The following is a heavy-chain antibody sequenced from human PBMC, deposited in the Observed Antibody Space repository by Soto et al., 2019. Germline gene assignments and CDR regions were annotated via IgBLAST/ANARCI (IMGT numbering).Heavy chain of an antibody. CDR1: GYTFTSYA. CDR2: INTNTGNP. D-gene: IGHD3-3*01. CDR3: ARDGRSYDFWSGYPNPAGMDV. Sequence: QVQLVQSGSELKKPGASVKVSCKASGYTFTSYAMNWVRQATGQGLEWMGWINTNTGNPTYAQGFTGRFVFSLDTSVSTAYLQICSLKAEDTAVYYCARDGRSYDFWSGYPNPAGMDVWGQGTTVTVSS. V-gene: IGHV7-4-1*01. J-gene: IGHJ6*02.